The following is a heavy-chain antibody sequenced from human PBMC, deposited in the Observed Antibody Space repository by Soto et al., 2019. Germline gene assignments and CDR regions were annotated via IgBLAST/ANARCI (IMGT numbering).Heavy chain of an antibody. CDR3: ATIEVPDNWFAP. Sequence: GGSLRLYCAASGFTFSSYAMSWVRQAPGKGLEWVSAISGSGGSTYYADSVKGRFTISRDNSKNTLYLQMNSLRAEDTAVYYCATIEVPDNWFAPWGQGTLVTV. CDR1: GFTFSSYA. CDR2: ISGSGGST. J-gene: IGHJ5*02. D-gene: IGHD3-9*01. V-gene: IGHV3-23*01.